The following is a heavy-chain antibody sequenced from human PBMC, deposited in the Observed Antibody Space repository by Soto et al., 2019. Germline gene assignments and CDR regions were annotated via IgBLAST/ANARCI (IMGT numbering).Heavy chain of an antibody. V-gene: IGHV4-4*07. CDR2: IYSSGST. CDR1: GGSISSYY. D-gene: IGHD6-19*01. Sequence: SETLSLTCTVSGGSISSYYWGWIRQSAGKGLEWIGRIYSSGSTNYNPSFKSRVTMSVDTSKNQFLLNVSSVTAADTAVYYCARGGYTSGWFQIFDFWGQGKLVAVSS. CDR3: ARGGYTSGWFQIFDF. J-gene: IGHJ4*02.